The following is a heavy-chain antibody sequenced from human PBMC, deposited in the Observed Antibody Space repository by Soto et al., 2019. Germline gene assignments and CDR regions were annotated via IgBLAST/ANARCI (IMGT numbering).Heavy chain of an antibody. J-gene: IGHJ4*02. Sequence: GGSLRLSCAASGFTFSSYGMHWVRQAPGKGLEWVAVISYDGSNKYYADSVKGRFTISRDNSKNTLYLQMNSLRAEDTAVYYCAKESIVGATTFDYWGQGTLVTVSS. V-gene: IGHV3-30*18. CDR3: AKESIVGATTFDY. CDR2: ISYDGSNK. D-gene: IGHD1-26*01. CDR1: GFTFSSYG.